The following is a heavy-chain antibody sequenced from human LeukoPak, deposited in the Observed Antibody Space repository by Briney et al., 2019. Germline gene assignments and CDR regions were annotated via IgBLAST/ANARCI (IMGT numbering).Heavy chain of an antibody. CDR2: INPSGGTT. D-gene: IGHD6-13*01. V-gene: IGHV1-46*01. J-gene: IGHJ4*02. CDR3: ARGGGAAAGRGPFDY. CDR1: GYTFTSYY. Sequence: ASVKVSYKASGYTFTSYYMHWVRQAPGQGLEWMGIINPSGGTTSYAQKFQGRVTMTRDTSTSTVYMELSSLRSEDTAVYYCARGGGAAAGRGPFDYWGQGTLVTVSS.